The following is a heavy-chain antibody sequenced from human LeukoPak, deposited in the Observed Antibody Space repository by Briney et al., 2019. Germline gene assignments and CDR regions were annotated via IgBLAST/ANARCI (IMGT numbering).Heavy chain of an antibody. CDR2: MNPNSGNT. D-gene: IGHD3-22*01. Sequence: ASVKVSCKASGYTFTSYDINWVRQATGQGLEWMGWMNPNSGNTGYAQKLQGRVTMTTDTSTSTAYMELRSLRSDDTAVYYCARDLESRYYYDSSGYSSWFDPWGQGTLVTVSS. J-gene: IGHJ5*02. CDR1: GYTFTSYD. V-gene: IGHV1-8*01. CDR3: ARDLESRYYYDSSGYSSWFDP.